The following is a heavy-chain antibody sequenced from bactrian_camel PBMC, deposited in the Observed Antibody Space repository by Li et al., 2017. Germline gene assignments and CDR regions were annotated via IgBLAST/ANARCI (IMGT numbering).Heavy chain of an antibody. Sequence: HVQLVESGGGSVQVGGSLRLSCRVSEDIERRYCMGWFRQPPGKEREGVVTILSGGATSYEDHVKGRFTISKDNAKNILYLQMNSLRPSDTATYYCASECFGPSWVFQGPDEYVSRGPRTQVTVS. J-gene: IGHJ4*01. D-gene: IGHD5*01. CDR1: EDIERRYC. CDR2: ILSGGAT. V-gene: IGHV3S53*01. CDR3: ASECFGPSWVFQGPDEYVS.